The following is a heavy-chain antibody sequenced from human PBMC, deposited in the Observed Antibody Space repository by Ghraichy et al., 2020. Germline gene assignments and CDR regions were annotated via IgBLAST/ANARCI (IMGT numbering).Heavy chain of an antibody. CDR3: ARRGNRIAVAGRVYYYYGMDV. CDR2: INHSGST. D-gene: IGHD6-19*01. V-gene: IGHV4-34*01. CDR1: GGSFSGYY. Sequence: SETLSLTCAVYGGSFSGYYWSWIRQPPGKGLEWIGEINHSGSTNYNPSLKSRVTISVDTSKNQFSLKLSSVTAADTAVYYCARRGNRIAVAGRVYYYYGMDVWGQGTTVTVSS. J-gene: IGHJ6*02.